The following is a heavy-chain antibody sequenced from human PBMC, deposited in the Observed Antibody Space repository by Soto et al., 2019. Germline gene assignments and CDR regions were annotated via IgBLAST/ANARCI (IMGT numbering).Heavy chain of an antibody. CDR2: ISSNGVGT. J-gene: IGHJ6*03. D-gene: IGHD6-6*01. Sequence: PGGSLRLSCAASGFTLSGYAMDWVRQAPGKGLEYVSGISSNGVGTYYANSVQGRFTISRDNSKNTVYLQMGSLRPEDMAVYYCARRARPDFYYMDVWCKGTTVTVSS. CDR1: GFTLSGYA. CDR3: ARRARPDFYYMDV. V-gene: IGHV3-64*01.